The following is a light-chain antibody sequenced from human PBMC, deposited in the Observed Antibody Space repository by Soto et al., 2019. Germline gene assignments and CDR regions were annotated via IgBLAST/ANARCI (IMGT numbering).Light chain of an antibody. Sequence: QSVLTQPPSVSAAPRQTVTISCSGRSSNIWNNYVSWYQQLPGTAPKLLIYDNNKRPSGIPDRFSGSKSGTSATLGITGLQTGDEADYYCGTWDSSLSAHVVFGGGTNLTVL. CDR2: DNN. CDR1: SSNIWNNY. CDR3: GTWDSSLSAHVV. V-gene: IGLV1-51*01. J-gene: IGLJ2*01.